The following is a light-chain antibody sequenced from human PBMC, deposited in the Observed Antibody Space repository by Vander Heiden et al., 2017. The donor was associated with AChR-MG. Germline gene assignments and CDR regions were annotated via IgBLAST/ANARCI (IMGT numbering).Light chain of an antibody. CDR1: SSNIGADYD. CDR3: QSYDSSLSGVV. CDR2: GNS. V-gene: IGLV1-40*01. J-gene: IGLJ3*02. Sequence: QSVLTQPPSVSLAPGQRVTISCTGSSSNIGADYDVHWYQQFPGPAPKLLIYGNSNRASGVPDRFSGSKSGASASLAITGLQAEDEADYYCQSYDSSLSGVVFGGGTKLTVL.